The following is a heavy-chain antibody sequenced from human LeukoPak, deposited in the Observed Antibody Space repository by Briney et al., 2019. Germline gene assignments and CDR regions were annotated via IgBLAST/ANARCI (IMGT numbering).Heavy chain of an antibody. CDR3: AKNRGLYSRFDP. J-gene: IGHJ5*02. Sequence: GGSLRLSCAASGFTFSSYGMHWVRQAPGKGLEWVAVISYDGSNKYYADSVKGRFTISRDNSKNTLYLQMNSLRAEDTAVYYCAKNRGLYSRFDPWGQGTLVTVSS. CDR1: GFTFSSYG. V-gene: IGHV3-30*18. D-gene: IGHD6-13*01. CDR2: ISYDGSNK.